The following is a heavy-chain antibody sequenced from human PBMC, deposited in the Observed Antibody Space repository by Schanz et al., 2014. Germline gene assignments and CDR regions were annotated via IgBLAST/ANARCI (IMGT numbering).Heavy chain of an antibody. CDR1: GFTFGGYA. CDR2: ISYDGNTK. CDR3: ARDLLVSHYDFWSGNDY. Sequence: VQLVESGGGMVQPGGSLRLSCAASGFTFGGYAFHWVRQAPGKGLEWVALISYDGNTKYYADSVKGRFTISRDNSKNTLYLQMNSLRADDTAVYYCARDLLVSHYDFWSGNDYWGQGTLVTVSS. V-gene: IGHV3-30-3*01. D-gene: IGHD3-3*01. J-gene: IGHJ4*02.